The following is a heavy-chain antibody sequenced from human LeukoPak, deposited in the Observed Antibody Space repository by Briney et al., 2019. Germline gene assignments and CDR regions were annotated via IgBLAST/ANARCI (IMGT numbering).Heavy chain of an antibody. V-gene: IGHV3-21*04. CDR2: ISSSSSYI. Sequence: PGGSLRLSCAASGFTFSSYSMNWVRQAPGKGLEWVSSISSSSSYIYYADSVKGRFTISRDNSKNTLYLQMNSLRAEDTAVYYCAVSGSYFGGDYWGQGTLVTVSS. J-gene: IGHJ4*02. D-gene: IGHD3-10*01. CDR1: GFTFSSYS. CDR3: AVSGSYFGGDY.